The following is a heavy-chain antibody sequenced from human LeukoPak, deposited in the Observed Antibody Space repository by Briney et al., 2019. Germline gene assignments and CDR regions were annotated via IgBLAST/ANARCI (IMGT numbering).Heavy chain of an antibody. CDR2: INPNSGVT. V-gene: IGHV1-2*02. Sequence: ASVKVSCKASGYTFSGSYIHWVRQAPGQGLEWMGWINPNSGVTNYAQKFQGRVTMTRDTSISTAYMELSRLRSDDTAVYSCARSRGLFSSWYADYWGQGTLVTVSS. J-gene: IGHJ4*02. D-gene: IGHD6-13*01. CDR3: ARSRGLFSSWYADY. CDR1: GYTFSGSY.